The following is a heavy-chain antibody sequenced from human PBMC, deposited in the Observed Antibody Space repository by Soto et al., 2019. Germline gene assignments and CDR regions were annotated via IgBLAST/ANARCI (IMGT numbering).Heavy chain of an antibody. Sequence: SETLSLTCTVSGGSISSYYWSWIRQPPGKGLEWIGYIYYSGSTNYNPSLKSRVTISVDTSKNQFFLKLSSVTAADTAVYYCARGYYDFWSGYYQTYMDVWGKGTTVTAP. J-gene: IGHJ6*03. CDR2: IYYSGST. V-gene: IGHV4-59*01. CDR3: ARGYYDFWSGYYQTYMDV. D-gene: IGHD3-3*01. CDR1: GGSISSYY.